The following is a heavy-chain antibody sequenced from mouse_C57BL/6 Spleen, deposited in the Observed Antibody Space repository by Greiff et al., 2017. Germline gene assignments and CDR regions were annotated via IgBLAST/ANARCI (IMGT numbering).Heavy chain of an antibody. CDR1: GFTFSDYY. D-gene: IGHD2-4*01. Sequence: EVKLVESEGGLVQPGSSMKLSCTASGFTFSDYYMAWVRQVPEKGLEWVANINYDGSSTYYLDSLKGRFIISRDNAKNMLYLQMSSLKSEDTATYYCARYDYDGYYAMDYWGQGTSVTVSS. CDR3: ARYDYDGYYAMDY. V-gene: IGHV5-16*01. J-gene: IGHJ4*01. CDR2: INYDGSST.